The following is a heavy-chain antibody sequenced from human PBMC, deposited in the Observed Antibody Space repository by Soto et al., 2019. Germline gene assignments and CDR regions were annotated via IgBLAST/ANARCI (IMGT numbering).Heavy chain of an antibody. J-gene: IGHJ6*02. V-gene: IGHV1-69*13. CDR1: GGTFSSYA. CDR3: ARDSGYCSSTSCSSYYYYGMDV. D-gene: IGHD2-2*01. CDR2: IIPIFGTA. Sequence: ASVKVSCKVSGGTFSSYAISWVRQAPGQGLEWMGGIIPIFGTANYAQKFQGRVTITADESTSTAYMELSSLRSEDTAVYYCARDSGYCSSTSCSSYYYYGMDVWGQGTTVTVSS.